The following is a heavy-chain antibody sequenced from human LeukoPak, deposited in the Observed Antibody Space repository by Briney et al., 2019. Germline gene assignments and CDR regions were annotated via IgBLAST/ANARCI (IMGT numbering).Heavy chain of an antibody. Sequence: GGSLRLSCAASGFTFSYYWMHWVRQAPGKGLVWVSRIGSDGSSTSYADSVKGRFTISRDNSKNTLYLQMNSLRAEDTAVYYCAKDTLWFGELCTWGQGTLVTVSS. V-gene: IGHV3-74*01. CDR1: GFTFSYYW. CDR3: AKDTLWFGELCT. J-gene: IGHJ5*02. CDR2: IGSDGSST. D-gene: IGHD3-10*01.